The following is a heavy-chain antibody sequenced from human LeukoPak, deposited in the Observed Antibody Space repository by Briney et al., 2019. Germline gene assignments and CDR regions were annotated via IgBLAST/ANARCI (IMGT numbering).Heavy chain of an antibody. CDR1: GYTLTGAY. CDR2: INPSGGGT. CDR3: ASGAAAGTFSIGY. J-gene: IGHJ4*02. Sequence: ASVTVSCKPSGYTLTGAYMRWVRHAPGQWLEWVGIINPSGGGTSYSQKFQGRVTMTTDTSTRTLYMELSSLRSEDTAVYYCASGAAAGTFSIGYWGQGTLLTVSS. D-gene: IGHD6-13*01. V-gene: IGHV1-46*01.